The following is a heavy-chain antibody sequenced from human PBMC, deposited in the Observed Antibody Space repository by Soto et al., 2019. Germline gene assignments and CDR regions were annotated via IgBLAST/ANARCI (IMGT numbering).Heavy chain of an antibody. J-gene: IGHJ4*02. CDR1: GGSFSGHY. D-gene: IGHD2-15*01. V-gene: IGHV4-34*01. Sequence: PSETLSLTCAVYGGSFSGHYWSWIRQSPGKGLEWIGEINHSGSTNYNPSLKSRVTISVDTSKNQFSLKLSSVTAADTAVYYCASYCSGGSCYSIDYWGQGTLVTVSS. CDR3: ASYCSGGSCYSIDY. CDR2: INHSGST.